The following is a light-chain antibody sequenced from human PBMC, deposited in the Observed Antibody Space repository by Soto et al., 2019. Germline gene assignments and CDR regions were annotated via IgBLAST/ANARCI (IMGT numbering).Light chain of an antibody. CDR3: QQYNNWPPLYT. CDR2: GAS. CDR1: QSVNSN. Sequence: EILMTQSPATLSLSPGERATLSCRASQSVNSNLAWYQQRPGQAPRLLIYGASSRATGIPARFSGSGSGTDFTLTISSLQSEDFALYYCQQYNNWPPLYTFGQGTKLEIK. V-gene: IGKV3-15*01. J-gene: IGKJ2*01.